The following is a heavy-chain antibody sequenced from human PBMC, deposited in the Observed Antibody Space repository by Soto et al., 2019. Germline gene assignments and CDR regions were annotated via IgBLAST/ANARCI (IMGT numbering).Heavy chain of an antibody. CDR3: ARLLEMVTTDGFYYYYGMDV. V-gene: IGHV1-8*01. J-gene: IGHJ6*02. Sequence: ASVKVSCKASGYTFTSYDINWVRQATGQGLEWMGWMNPNSGNTGYAQKFQGRVTMTRNTSISTAYMELSSLRSEDTAVYYCARLLEMVTTDGFYYYYGMDVWDQGTTVTVSS. D-gene: IGHD5-18*01. CDR2: MNPNSGNT. CDR1: GYTFTSYD.